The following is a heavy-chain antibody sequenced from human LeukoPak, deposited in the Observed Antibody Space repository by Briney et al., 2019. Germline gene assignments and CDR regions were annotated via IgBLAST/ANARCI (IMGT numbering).Heavy chain of an antibody. CDR3: ATPHDILTGYYPY. Sequence: ASVKVSCKASGYTFTGYYMHWVRQAPGQGLEWMGWINPNSGGTNYAQKFQGRVTMTRDTSISTAYMELSRLRSDDTAVYYCATPHDILTGYYPYWGQGTLVTVSS. CDR2: INPNSGGT. J-gene: IGHJ4*02. D-gene: IGHD3-9*01. CDR1: GYTFTGYY. V-gene: IGHV1-2*02.